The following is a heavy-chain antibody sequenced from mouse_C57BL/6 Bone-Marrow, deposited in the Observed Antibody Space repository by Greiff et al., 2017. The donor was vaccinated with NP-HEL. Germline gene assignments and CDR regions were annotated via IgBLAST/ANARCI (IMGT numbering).Heavy chain of an antibody. D-gene: IGHD2-5*01. J-gene: IGHJ2*01. Sequence: EVQLQQSGAELVRPGASVKLSCTASGFNIKDDYMHWVKQRPEQGLEWIGWIDPENGDTEYASKFQGKATITADTSSHTAYLQLSSLTSEDTAVYYCTTGSNLDYWGQGTTLTVSA. CDR1: GFNIKDDY. CDR2: IDPENGDT. V-gene: IGHV14-4*01. CDR3: TTGSNLDY.